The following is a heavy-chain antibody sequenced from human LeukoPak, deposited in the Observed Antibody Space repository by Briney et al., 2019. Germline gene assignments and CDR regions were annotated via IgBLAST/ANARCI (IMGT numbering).Heavy chain of an antibody. V-gene: IGHV4-59*01. CDR2: IYYRGST. CDR3: ARVYDYGDPKAGAFDI. D-gene: IGHD4-17*01. J-gene: IGHJ3*02. Sequence: PSETLSLTCTVSGGSISSYYWSWIRQPPGKGLEWIAYIYYRGSTNYNPSLKSRVTISVDTSKNQFSLKLSSVTAADTAVYYCARVYDYGDPKAGAFDIWGQGTMVTVSS. CDR1: GGSISSYY.